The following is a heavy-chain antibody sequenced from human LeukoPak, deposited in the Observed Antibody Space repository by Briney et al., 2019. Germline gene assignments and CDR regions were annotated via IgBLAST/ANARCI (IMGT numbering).Heavy chain of an antibody. D-gene: IGHD3-22*01. Sequence: ASVKVSCKASGYTFTSYDINWVRQATGQGLEWMGWMNPNSGNTGYAQKFQGRVTMTRNTSISTAYMELSSLRSEDTAVYYCARVPGKGLYDSSGYYDYWGQGTLVTVSS. CDR3: ARVPGKGLYDSSGYYDY. V-gene: IGHV1-8*01. CDR1: GYTFTSYD. J-gene: IGHJ4*02. CDR2: MNPNSGNT.